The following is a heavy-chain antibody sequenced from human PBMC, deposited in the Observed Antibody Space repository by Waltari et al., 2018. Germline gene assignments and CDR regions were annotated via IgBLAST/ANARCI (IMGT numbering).Heavy chain of an antibody. V-gene: IGHV4-39*01. J-gene: IGHJ4*02. CDR2: IYYSGST. CDR3: ARPHPEDARVDY. CDR1: GGSIRRCSYY. Sequence: QLQLQESGPGLVKPSETLSLTCTVSGGSIRRCSYYLGWTRQPPGKGLEWIGRIYYSGSTYYNPSLKSRVTISVDSSKNQFSLKLSSVTAADTAVYYCARPHPEDARVDYWGQGTLVTVSS.